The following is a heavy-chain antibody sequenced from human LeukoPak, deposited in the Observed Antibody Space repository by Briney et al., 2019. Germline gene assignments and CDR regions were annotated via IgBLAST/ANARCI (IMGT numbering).Heavy chain of an antibody. Sequence: PGGSLRFSCAASGFTFSSYWMSWVRQAPGKGLEWVANIKQDGSEKYYVDSVKGRFTISRDNAKNSLYLQMNSLRAEDTAVYYCARDISVGYCSGWGQGTLVTVSS. CDR2: IKQDGSEK. V-gene: IGHV3-7*01. D-gene: IGHD2-15*01. CDR3: ARDISVGYCSG. CDR1: GFTFSSYW. J-gene: IGHJ4*02.